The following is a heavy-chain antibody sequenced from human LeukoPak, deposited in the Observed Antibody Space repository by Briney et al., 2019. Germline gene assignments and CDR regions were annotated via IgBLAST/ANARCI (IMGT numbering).Heavy chain of an antibody. V-gene: IGHV4-61*02. CDR1: GGSISSGSYY. Sequence: PSETLSLTCTVSGGSISSGSYYWSWIRQPAGEGLEWIGRIYTSGSTNYNPSLKSRVTISVDTSKNQFSLKLSSVTAADTAVYYCARGGGWGNWNDAVDYWGQGTLVTVSS. CDR3: ARGGGWGNWNDAVDY. J-gene: IGHJ4*02. D-gene: IGHD1-1*01. CDR2: IYTSGST.